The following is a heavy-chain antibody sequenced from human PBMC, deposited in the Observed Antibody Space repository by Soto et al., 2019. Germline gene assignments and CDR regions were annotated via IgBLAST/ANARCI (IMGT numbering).Heavy chain of an antibody. CDR1: GYTFTSYG. Sequence: ASVKVSCKASGYTFTSYGISWVRQAPGQGLEWMGWISAYNGNTNYAQKLQGRVTMTTDTSTSTAYMELRSLRSDDTAVYYCASRWGYGSGSYSDDAFDIWGQGTMVTVSS. V-gene: IGHV1-18*01. D-gene: IGHD3-10*01. J-gene: IGHJ3*02. CDR2: ISAYNGNT. CDR3: ASRWGYGSGSYSDDAFDI.